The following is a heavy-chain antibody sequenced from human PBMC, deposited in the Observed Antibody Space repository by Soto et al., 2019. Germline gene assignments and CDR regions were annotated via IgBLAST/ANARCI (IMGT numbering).Heavy chain of an antibody. CDR1: GFTFSNAW. Sequence: GGSLRLSCAASGFTFSNAWMSWVRQAPGKGLEWVGRIKSKPDGGTTDYAAPVKGRFTISRDDSKNTLYLQMNSLKTEDTAVYYCTTGEYSSSNYYYYGMDVWGQGTTVTVSS. CDR3: TTGEYSSSNYYYYGMDV. V-gene: IGHV3-15*01. D-gene: IGHD6-6*01. J-gene: IGHJ6*02. CDR2: IKSKPDGGTT.